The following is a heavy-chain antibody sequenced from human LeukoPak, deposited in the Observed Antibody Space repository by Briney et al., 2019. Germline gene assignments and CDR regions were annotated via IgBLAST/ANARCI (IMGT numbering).Heavy chain of an antibody. CDR3: ARADNWNLQIFDY. D-gene: IGHD1-7*01. V-gene: IGHV1-69*06. J-gene: IGHJ4*02. CDR2: IIPIFGTA. CDR1: GGTFSSYA. Sequence: SVKVSCKASGGTFSSYAISWVRQDPRQGLEWMGGIIPIFGTANYAQKFQGRVTITADKSTSTAYMELSSLRSEDTAVYYCARADNWNLQIFDYWGQGTLVTVSS.